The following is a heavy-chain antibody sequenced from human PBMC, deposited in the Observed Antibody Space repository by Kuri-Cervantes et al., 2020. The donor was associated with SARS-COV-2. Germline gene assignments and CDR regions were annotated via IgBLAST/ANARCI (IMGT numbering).Heavy chain of an antibody. CDR2: IYYSGST. J-gene: IGHJ5*02. CDR1: GGSISSYH. Sequence: SETLSLTCTVSGGSISSYHWSWIRQPPGKGLEWIGYIYYSGSTNYNPSLKSRVTISVDTSKNQFSLKLSSVTAADTAVYYCARELGLTTVNWFDPWGQGTQVTVSS. CDR3: ARELGLTTVNWFDP. D-gene: IGHD4-17*01. V-gene: IGHV4-59*01.